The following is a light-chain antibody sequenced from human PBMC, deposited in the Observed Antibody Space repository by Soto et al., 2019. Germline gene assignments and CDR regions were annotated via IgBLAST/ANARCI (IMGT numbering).Light chain of an antibody. J-gene: IGLJ2*01. V-gene: IGLV1-44*01. CDR1: SSNIGTYG. CDR3: ATWDDSLNAVL. Sequence: QSVLTQPPSASGTPGQRVTISCSGSSSNIGTYGVNWYQQLPGTAPKFLIYSNNLRPSGVPDRFSGYKSGTSASLAISGHQSEDEADYYCATWDDSLNAVLFGGGTKLTVL. CDR2: SNN.